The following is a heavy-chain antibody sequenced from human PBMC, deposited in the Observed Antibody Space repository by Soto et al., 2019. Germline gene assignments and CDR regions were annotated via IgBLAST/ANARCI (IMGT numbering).Heavy chain of an antibody. CDR3: AKDRGALEPMVRGAAYYMDV. D-gene: IGHD3-10*01. V-gene: IGHV3-30*18. Sequence: GGSLRLSCAASGFTFSSYGMHWVRQAPGKGLEWVAVISYDGSNKYYADSVKGRFTISRDNSKNTLYLQMNSLRAEDTALYYCAKDRGALEPMVRGAAYYMDVWGKGTTVTVSS. CDR1: GFTFSSYG. J-gene: IGHJ6*03. CDR2: ISYDGSNK.